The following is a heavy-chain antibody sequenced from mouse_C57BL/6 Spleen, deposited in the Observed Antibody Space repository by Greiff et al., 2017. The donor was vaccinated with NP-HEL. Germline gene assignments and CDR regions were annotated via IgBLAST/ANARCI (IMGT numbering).Heavy chain of an antibody. J-gene: IGHJ2*01. CDR1: GYTFTSYW. D-gene: IGHD2-4*01. V-gene: IGHV1-69*01. CDR2: IDPSDSYT. Sequence: VQLQQPGAELVMPGASVKLSCKASGYTFTSYWMHWVQQRPGQGLEWIGEIDPSDSYTNYNQKFKGKSTLTVDKSSSTAYMQLSSLTSEDSAVYYCARSDDYNFDYWGQGTTLTVSS. CDR3: ARSDDYNFDY.